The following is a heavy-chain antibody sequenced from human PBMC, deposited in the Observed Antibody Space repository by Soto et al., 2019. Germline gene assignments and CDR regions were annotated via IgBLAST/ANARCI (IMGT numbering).Heavy chain of an antibody. Sequence: QVQLQQWGAGLLKPSETLSLTCAVHGGSFSGYYWSWIRQPPVKGLEWIGEINHSGGTNYNPTLKSRVTISVDTSKNQFSLKLSSVTAADPAVFYCARLRWEQPWVFDYWGQGTLVTVSS. V-gene: IGHV4-34*02. J-gene: IGHJ4*02. CDR1: GGSFSGYY. CDR2: INHSGGT. CDR3: ARLRWEQPWVFDY. D-gene: IGHD1-26*01.